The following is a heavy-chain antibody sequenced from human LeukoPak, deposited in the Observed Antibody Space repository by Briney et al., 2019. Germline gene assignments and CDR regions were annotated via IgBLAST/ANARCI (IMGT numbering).Heavy chain of an antibody. CDR3: AKPGPSIAAAGYFDY. J-gene: IGHJ4*02. D-gene: IGHD6-13*01. V-gene: IGHV3-30*18. CDR2: ISYDGSNK. Sequence: PGGSLRLSCAASGFTFSSYGMHWVRQAPGKGLEWVAVISYDGSNKYYADSVKGRFTISRDNSKNTLYLQMNSLRAEDTAVYYCAKPGPSIAAAGYFDYWGQGTLVTVSS. CDR1: GFTFSSYG.